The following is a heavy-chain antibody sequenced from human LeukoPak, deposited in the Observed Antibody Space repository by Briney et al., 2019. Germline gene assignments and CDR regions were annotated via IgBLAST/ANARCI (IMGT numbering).Heavy chain of an antibody. D-gene: IGHD2-15*01. V-gene: IGHV4-59*12. J-gene: IGHJ4*02. CDR3: AREDRYCSGGSCYS. Sequence: SETLSLTCTVSGGSISSYYWSWIRQPPGKGLEWIGYIYYSGSTNYNPSLKSRVIISVDTSKNQFSLELSSVTAADTAVYYCAREDRYCSGGSCYSWGQGTLVTVSS. CDR1: GGSISSYY. CDR2: IYYSGST.